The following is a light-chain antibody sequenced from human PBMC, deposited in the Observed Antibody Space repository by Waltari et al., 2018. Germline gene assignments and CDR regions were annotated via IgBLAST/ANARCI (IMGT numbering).Light chain of an antibody. CDR1: SSDVGGYNY. V-gene: IGLV2-14*03. CDR2: DVS. J-gene: IGLJ2*01. Sequence: QSALTQPASVSGSPGQSIIISCTGTSSDVGGYNYVSWYQQHPGKAPKLILSDVSSRPSGVSHRFSGSKSGNTASLTISGLQAEDEADYYCSSYTRSSPFVVIGGGTKLTVL. CDR3: SSYTRSSPFVV.